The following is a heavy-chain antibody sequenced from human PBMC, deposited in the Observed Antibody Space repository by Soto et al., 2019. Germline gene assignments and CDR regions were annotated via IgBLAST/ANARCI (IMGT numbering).Heavy chain of an antibody. CDR2: IIPFFGTA. J-gene: IGHJ4*02. D-gene: IGHD4-17*01. CDR1: GGTFSTFG. CDR3: AKSAPMDAGDKYYYDF. V-gene: IGHV1-69*13. Sequence: SVKVSCKASGGTFSTFGISWVRQAPGQGLEWMGGIIPFFGTARYSQKFEDRITITADESTNTVYMDLRSLTSEDTAIYYCAKSAPMDAGDKYYYDFWGQGALVT.